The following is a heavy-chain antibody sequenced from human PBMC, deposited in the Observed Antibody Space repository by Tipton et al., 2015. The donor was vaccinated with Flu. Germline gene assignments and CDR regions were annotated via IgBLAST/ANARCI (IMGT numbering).Heavy chain of an antibody. D-gene: IGHD3-3*01. Sequence: TLSLTCTVSGGSVSSSSYYWGWIRQPPGKGLEWIGSIYYSGSTYYNPSLKSRVTISVDTSKNQFSLKLSSVTAADTAVYYCARHYPWSGSDYWGQGTLVTVSS. CDR2: IYYSGST. V-gene: IGHV4-39*01. CDR1: GGSVSSSSYY. J-gene: IGHJ4*02. CDR3: ARHYPWSGSDY.